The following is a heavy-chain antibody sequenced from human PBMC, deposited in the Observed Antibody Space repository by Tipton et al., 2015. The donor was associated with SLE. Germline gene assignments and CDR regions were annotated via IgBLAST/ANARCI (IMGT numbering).Heavy chain of an antibody. CDR3: AREPRSGYNDY. D-gene: IGHD3-3*01. CDR2: INHSGST. Sequence: TLSLTCAVYGGSFSGYYWSWIRQPPGKGLEWIGEINHSGSTYDNPSLKSRVTISVDTSKNQFSLKLSSVTAADTAVYYCAREPRSGYNDYWGQGTLVIVSS. CDR1: GGSFSGYY. J-gene: IGHJ4*02. V-gene: IGHV4-34*01.